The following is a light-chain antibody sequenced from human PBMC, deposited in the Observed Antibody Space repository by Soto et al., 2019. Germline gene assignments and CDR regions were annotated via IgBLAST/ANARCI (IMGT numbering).Light chain of an antibody. CDR1: HSVTTH. CDR3: QQRFASIT. J-gene: IGKJ5*01. Sequence: IVVTQVTDTLVWSRGGMATISFWASHSVTTHLAWFQQRPGQTPRLLIYDASTRAPGIPARFSVRGSGADFTLTIGSLETEDFAVYYCQQRFASITVGRGTRLEIK. V-gene: IGKV3-11*01. CDR2: DAS.